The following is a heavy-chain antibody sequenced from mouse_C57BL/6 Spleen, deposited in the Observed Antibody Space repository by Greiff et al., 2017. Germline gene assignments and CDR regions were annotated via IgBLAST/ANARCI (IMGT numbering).Heavy chain of an antibody. CDR3: ARRGYDYDGGGFDY. CDR2: IYPSDSET. D-gene: IGHD2-4*01. J-gene: IGHJ2*01. Sequence: QVQLKQPGAELVRPGSSVKLSCKASGYTFTSYWMDWVKQRPGQGLEWIGNIYPSDSETHYNQKFKDKATLTVDNSSSTAYMQLSSLTSEDSAVYYCARRGYDYDGGGFDYWGQGTTLTVSS. CDR1: GYTFTSYW. V-gene: IGHV1-61*01.